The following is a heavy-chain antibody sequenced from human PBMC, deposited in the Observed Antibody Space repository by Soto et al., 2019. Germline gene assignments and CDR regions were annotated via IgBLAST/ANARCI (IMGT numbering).Heavy chain of an antibody. CDR3: ARAATTFGVVTKIDF. CDR1: GYSFTDYG. CDR2: ISAYSGNT. Sequence: QVNLVQSGPEVKKPGASVRVSCKASGYSFTDYGVSWVRQAPGQGLERMGWISAYSGNTHYAQKFQDRVTMTTDASTTTAYMELRSLTSDDTAVYYCARAATTFGVVTKIDFWGQGALVTVSS. V-gene: IGHV1-18*04. D-gene: IGHD3-3*01. J-gene: IGHJ4*02.